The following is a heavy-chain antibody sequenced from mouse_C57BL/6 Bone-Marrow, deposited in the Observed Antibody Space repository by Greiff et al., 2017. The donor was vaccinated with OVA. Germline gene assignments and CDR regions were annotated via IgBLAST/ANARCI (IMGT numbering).Heavy chain of an antibody. CDR3: GTQVWPEYYYAMDY. V-gene: IGHV2-6-1*01. CDR1: GFSLTSYG. D-gene: IGHD2-10*02. Sequence: QVQLQQSGPGLVAPSQRLSITCTVSGFSLTSYGVHWVRQPPGKGLEWLVVIWSDGSTTYNSALKSRLSIRKDNSNSHVFLHMNSLLTSDTAVYYCGTQVWPEYYYAMDYWGQGTSVTVSS. J-gene: IGHJ4*01. CDR2: IWSDGST.